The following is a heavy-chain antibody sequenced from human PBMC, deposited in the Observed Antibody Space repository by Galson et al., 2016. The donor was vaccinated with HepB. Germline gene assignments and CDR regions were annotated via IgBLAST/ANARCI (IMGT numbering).Heavy chain of an antibody. CDR3: ARDHGSSGWLH. D-gene: IGHD6-19*01. CDR2: MYNSGST. CDR1: GGSIISYH. J-gene: IGHJ4*02. V-gene: IGHV4-59*01. Sequence: SETLSLTCSVSGGSIISYHWSWIRQPPGKGLEWIGDMYNSGSTNYSPSLKSRVTISVDKSKNQFFLELTSVTAADTAVYYCARDHGSSGWLHWGQGILVTVSS.